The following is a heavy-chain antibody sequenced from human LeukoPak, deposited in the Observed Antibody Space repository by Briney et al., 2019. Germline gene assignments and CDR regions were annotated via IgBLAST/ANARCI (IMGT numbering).Heavy chain of an antibody. J-gene: IGHJ4*02. CDR1: GFTFSSYA. Sequence: PGGSLRLSCAASGFTFSSYAMSWVRQAPGEGLGWVSSISGSGGSTYYADSVRGRFTISRDNSKNTLYLQMNSLRAEDTAVYYCAKDLTGTPYGGYAGSYDYWGQGTLVTVSS. CDR3: AKDLTGTPYGGYAGSYDY. CDR2: ISGSGGST. V-gene: IGHV3-23*01. D-gene: IGHD4-17*01.